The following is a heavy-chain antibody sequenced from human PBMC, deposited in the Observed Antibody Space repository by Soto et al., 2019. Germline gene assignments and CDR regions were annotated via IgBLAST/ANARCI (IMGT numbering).Heavy chain of an antibody. J-gene: IGHJ4*02. V-gene: IGHV4-31*03. Sequence: QVQLQESGPGLVKPSQTLSLTCTVSGGSISSGGYYWSWIRQHPGKGLEWIGYIYYSGSTYYNSALTSRVSMPLETSKNRFSLKVSAVTAADTAVYDCARDLQGDGYRFDGWGQGVLVAVSS. CDR3: ARDLQGDGYRFDG. D-gene: IGHD5-12*01. CDR2: IYYSGST. CDR1: GGSISSGGYY.